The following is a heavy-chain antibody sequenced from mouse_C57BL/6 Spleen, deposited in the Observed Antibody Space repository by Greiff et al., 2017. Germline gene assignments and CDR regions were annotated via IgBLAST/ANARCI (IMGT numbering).Heavy chain of an antibody. Sequence: DVQLVESGGGLVKPGGSLKLSCAASGFTFSDYGMHWVRQAPEKGLEWVAYISSGSSTIYYADTVKGRFTISRDNAKNTLFLQMTSLRSEDTAMYYCARRIYYYGMDYWGQGTSVTVSS. CDR2: ISSGSSTI. J-gene: IGHJ4*01. V-gene: IGHV5-17*01. CDR1: GFTFSDYG. CDR3: ARRIYYYGMDY.